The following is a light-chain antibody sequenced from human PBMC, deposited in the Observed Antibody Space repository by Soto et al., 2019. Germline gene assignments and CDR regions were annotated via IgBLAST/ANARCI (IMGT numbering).Light chain of an antibody. J-gene: IGLJ1*01. Sequence: QSALTQPPSVSGAPGQRVTISCTGSSSNIGAANDVYWYQQLPGRAPTLLIYGNHNRPSGVPDRFSGSKSGTSASLAITGLQSEDEADYYCQSYDNSLSDYVFGTGTKVTVL. CDR2: GNH. V-gene: IGLV1-40*01. CDR1: SSNIGAAND. CDR3: QSYDNSLSDYV.